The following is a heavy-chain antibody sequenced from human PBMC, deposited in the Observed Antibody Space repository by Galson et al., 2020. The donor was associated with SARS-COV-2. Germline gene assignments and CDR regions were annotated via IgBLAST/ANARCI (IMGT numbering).Heavy chain of an antibody. V-gene: IGHV1-58*01. J-gene: IGHJ4*02. D-gene: IGHD6-6*01. CDR2: GKT. Sequence: GKTNYAQKFQERVTITRDMSTSTAYMELSSLTYEDTAVYYCAAFVARPVYWGQGTLVTVSS. CDR3: AAFVARPVY.